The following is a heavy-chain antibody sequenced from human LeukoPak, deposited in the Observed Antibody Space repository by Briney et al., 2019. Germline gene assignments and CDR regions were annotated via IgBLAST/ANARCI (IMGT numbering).Heavy chain of an antibody. J-gene: IGHJ4*02. CDR1: GFTFITIG. D-gene: IGHD3-16*01. Sequence: GGSLRLSCAASGFTFITIGMHWVRQAPGKGLEWVAFIGHDGTKIYYADSVQGRFTISRDNSKSTLYLEMNNLSGDDTALYYCAKDHVTWGNRYFDHWGQGTLGTVSS. V-gene: IGHV3-30*02. CDR3: AKDHVTWGNRYFDH. CDR2: IGHDGTKI.